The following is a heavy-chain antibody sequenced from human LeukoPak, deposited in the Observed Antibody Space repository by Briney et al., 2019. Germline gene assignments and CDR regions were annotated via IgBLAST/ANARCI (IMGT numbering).Heavy chain of an antibody. CDR3: ARAEVRYFDWLPSDYYYYGMDV. V-gene: IGHV1-3*01. CDR1: GYTFTSYA. Sequence: ASVKVSCKASGYTFTSYAMHWVRQAPGQRLEWMGWINAGNGNTKYSQKFQGRVTITRDTSVSTAYMELSSLRSEDTAVYYCARAEVRYFDWLPSDYYYYGMDVWGQGTTVTVSS. D-gene: IGHD3-9*01. CDR2: INAGNGNT. J-gene: IGHJ6*02.